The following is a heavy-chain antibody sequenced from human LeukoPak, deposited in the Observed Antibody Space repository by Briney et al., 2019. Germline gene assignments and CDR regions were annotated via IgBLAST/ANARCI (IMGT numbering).Heavy chain of an antibody. V-gene: IGHV3-23*01. CDR3: AKHSYGYSSYFDY. Sequence: GGSLRLSCAASGFTFSTYAMSWVRQAPGKGLEWVSAISGSGGSTYYADSVKGRFTISRGNSKNTLYLQMNSLRAEDTAVYYCAKHSYGYSSYFDYWGQGTLVTVSS. CDR2: ISGSGGST. CDR1: GFTFSTYA. D-gene: IGHD5-18*01. J-gene: IGHJ4*02.